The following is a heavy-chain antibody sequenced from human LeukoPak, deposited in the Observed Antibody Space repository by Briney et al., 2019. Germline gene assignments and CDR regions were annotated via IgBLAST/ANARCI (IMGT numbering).Heavy chain of an antibody. Sequence: GGSLKLSCAASGFTFSGSAMHWVRQASGKGLEWVGRIRSKANSYATAYAASVKGRFTISRDDSKNTAYLQMNSLKTEDTAVYYCAKSGGIAATDAGDYWGQGTLVTVSS. CDR1: GFTFSGSA. V-gene: IGHV3-73*01. CDR3: AKSGGIAATDAGDY. D-gene: IGHD6-13*01. CDR2: IRSKANSYAT. J-gene: IGHJ4*02.